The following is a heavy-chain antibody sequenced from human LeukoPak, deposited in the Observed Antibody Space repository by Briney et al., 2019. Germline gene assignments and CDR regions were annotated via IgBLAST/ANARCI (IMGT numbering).Heavy chain of an antibody. CDR2: ISSSSSTI. V-gene: IGHV3-48*01. D-gene: IGHD3-3*01. CDR1: GFTFSSYS. CDR3: ASGKARRLDDFWSGYYRGGYFDY. Sequence: GGSLRLSCAASGFTFSSYSMNWVRQAPGKGLEWVSYISSSSSTIYYADSVKGRFTISRDNAKNSLYLQMNSLRAEDTAVYYCASGKARRLDDFWSGYYRGGYFDYWGQGTLVTVSS. J-gene: IGHJ4*02.